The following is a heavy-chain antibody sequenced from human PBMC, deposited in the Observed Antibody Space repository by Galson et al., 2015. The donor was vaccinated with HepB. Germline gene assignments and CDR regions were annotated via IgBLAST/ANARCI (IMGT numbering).Heavy chain of an antibody. CDR2: ISYDGSNK. Sequence: SLRLSCAASGFTFSSYGMHWVRQAPGKGLEWVAVISYDGSNKYYADSVKGRFTISRDNSKNTLYLQMNSLRAEDTAVYYRAKGEVLMVFWDYWGQGTLVTVSS. V-gene: IGHV3-30*18. J-gene: IGHJ4*02. D-gene: IGHD2-8*01. CDR1: GFTFSSYG. CDR3: AKGEVLMVFWDY.